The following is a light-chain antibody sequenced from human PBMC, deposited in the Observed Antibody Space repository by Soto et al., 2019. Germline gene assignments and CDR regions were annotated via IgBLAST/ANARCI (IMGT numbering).Light chain of an antibody. CDR1: QSISRD. V-gene: IGKV3-15*01. CDR2: VAS. Sequence: EIVMTQSPVTLSVSPGERVTLSCRASQSISRDLAWYQLKPGQAPRLLMYVASTRATGVPARFTGSGSETEFTLSISSLQSEHFGVYFCHHYTHWSWTFGLETRVEI. CDR3: HHYTHWSWT. J-gene: IGKJ1*01.